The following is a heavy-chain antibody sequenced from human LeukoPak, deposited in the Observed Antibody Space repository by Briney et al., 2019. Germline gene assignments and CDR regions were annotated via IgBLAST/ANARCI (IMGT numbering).Heavy chain of an antibody. D-gene: IGHD3-22*01. CDR1: GGSISPYY. Sequence: SETLSLTCTVSGGSISPYYWSWIRLPPGKGLEWTGYIYYSGSTNYNPSLKSRVTVSVDTSKNQFSLRLSSVTAADTAVYYCARHDSTGYYHWGQGTLVTVSS. CDR3: ARHDSTGYYH. J-gene: IGHJ5*02. CDR2: IYYSGST. V-gene: IGHV4-59*01.